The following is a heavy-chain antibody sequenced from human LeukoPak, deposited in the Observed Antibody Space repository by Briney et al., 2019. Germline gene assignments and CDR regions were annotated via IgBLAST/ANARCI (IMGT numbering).Heavy chain of an antibody. D-gene: IGHD6-13*01. V-gene: IGHV1-2*06. CDR2: INPNSGGT. CDR1: GYTFTGYY. J-gene: IGHJ4*02. Sequence: GASVKVSCKASGYTFTGYYMHWVRQAPGQGLEWMGRINPNSGGTNYAQKFQGRVTMTRDTSISTAYMELSRRRSDDTAVYYCARGFHSSSWYYFDYWGQGTLVTVSS. CDR3: ARGFHSSSWYYFDY.